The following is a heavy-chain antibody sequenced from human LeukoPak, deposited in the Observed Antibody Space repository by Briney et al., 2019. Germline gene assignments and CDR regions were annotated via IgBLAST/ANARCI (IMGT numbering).Heavy chain of an antibody. CDR2: IYYSGST. Sequence: SETLSLTCTVSGGSISSYYWSWIRQPPGKGLEWIGYIYYSGSTNYNPSLKSRVTISVDTSKNQFSLKLSSVTAADTAVYYCARETPSWIAVAVYFDYWGQGTLVTVPS. D-gene: IGHD6-19*01. CDR1: GGSISSYY. CDR3: ARETPSWIAVAVYFDY. V-gene: IGHV4-59*01. J-gene: IGHJ4*02.